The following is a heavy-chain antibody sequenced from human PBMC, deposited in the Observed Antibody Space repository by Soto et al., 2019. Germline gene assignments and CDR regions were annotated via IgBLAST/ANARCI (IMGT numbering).Heavy chain of an antibody. Sequence: GEALKISCKGSGYSFTNYWIGWVRQMPGKGLEWMGIIYPGDSDTRYSPSFQGQVTISADKSISTAYLQWSSLKASDTAMYYCARSIAVGSPFYGMDVWGQGTTVTVYS. V-gene: IGHV5-51*01. CDR1: GYSFTNYW. J-gene: IGHJ6*02. CDR3: ARSIAVGSPFYGMDV. D-gene: IGHD6-19*01. CDR2: IYPGDSDT.